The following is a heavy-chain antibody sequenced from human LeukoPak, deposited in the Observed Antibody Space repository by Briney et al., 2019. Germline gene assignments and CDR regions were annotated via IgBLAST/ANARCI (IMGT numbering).Heavy chain of an antibody. CDR1: RFTLSSYA. Sequence: GGSLRLSCAASRFTLSSYAMHWVRPAPGKGLEWVAVISYDGSNKYYADSVKGRFTTSRDNSKNTLYLQMNSLRAEDTAVYYCTGGDVLYYDSSGHYDYWGQGTLVTVSS. V-gene: IGHV3-30-3*01. J-gene: IGHJ4*02. D-gene: IGHD3-22*01. CDR2: ISYDGSNK. CDR3: TGGDVLYYDSSGHYDY.